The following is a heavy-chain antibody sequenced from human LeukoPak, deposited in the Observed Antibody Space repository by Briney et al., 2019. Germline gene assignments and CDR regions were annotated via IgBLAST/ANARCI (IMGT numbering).Heavy chain of an antibody. V-gene: IGHV4-34*01. J-gene: IGHJ6*02. CDR3: ARGAGSVIGYCSGGSCFSPYYYGMDV. CDR2: INHSGST. Sequence: PSETLSLTCAVYGGSFSGYYWSWIRQPPGKGLEWIGEINHSGSTNYNPSLKSRVTISVDTSKNQFSLKLSSVTAADTAVYYCARGAGSVIGYCSGGSCFSPYYYGMDVWGQGTTVTVSS. D-gene: IGHD2-15*01. CDR1: GGSFSGYY.